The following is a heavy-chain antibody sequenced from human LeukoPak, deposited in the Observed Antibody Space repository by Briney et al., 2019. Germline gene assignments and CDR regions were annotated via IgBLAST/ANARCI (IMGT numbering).Heavy chain of an antibody. CDR2: ISGSGDST. V-gene: IGHV3-23*01. CDR1: GFTFNTYV. Sequence: PGGSLRLSCAASGFTFNTYVMNWVRQAPGKGLKWVSSISGSGDSTFYADSVKGRFTISRDNSKNTLYLQMNSLRAEDTAVYYCAKLPRIASDIWGQGTMVTVSS. J-gene: IGHJ3*02. CDR3: AKLPRIASDI.